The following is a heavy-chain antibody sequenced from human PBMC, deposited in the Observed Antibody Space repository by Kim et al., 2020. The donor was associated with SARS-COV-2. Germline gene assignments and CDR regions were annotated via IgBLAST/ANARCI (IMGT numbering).Heavy chain of an antibody. V-gene: IGHV3-72*01. Sequence: GGSLRLSCAASGFTFSDYYMGWVRQAPGKGLEWVGCIRRKANSYTTEYAASVKCRFTISRDNAKNSLYLQVNSLKAEDTAVYYCARALQDRSGHYSFDAWGQGTLVTVSS. CDR2: IRRKANSYTT. CDR3: ARALQDRSGHYSFDA. D-gene: IGHD3-22*01. J-gene: IGHJ4*01. CDR1: GFTFSDYY.